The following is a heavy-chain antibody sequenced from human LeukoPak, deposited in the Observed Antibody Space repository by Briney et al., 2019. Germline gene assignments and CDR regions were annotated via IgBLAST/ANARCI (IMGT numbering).Heavy chain of an antibody. Sequence: GGSLRLSCAASGFTLSNAWMSWVRHPPGKGLEWVSYISGSGNKFYYADSVKGRVTISRDNAKNSLFLQMDSLRAEDTAVYYCARNYDYWGQGTLVTVSS. J-gene: IGHJ4*02. CDR3: ARNYDY. D-gene: IGHD5-24*01. CDR2: ISGSGNKF. CDR1: GFTLSNAW. V-gene: IGHV3-11*04.